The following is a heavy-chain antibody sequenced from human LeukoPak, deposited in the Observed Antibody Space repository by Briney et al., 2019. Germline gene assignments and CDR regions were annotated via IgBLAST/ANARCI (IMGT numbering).Heavy chain of an antibody. CDR3: ARDALTGYYPYYFDY. CDR1: GFTFSSYT. D-gene: IGHD3-9*01. J-gene: IGHJ4*02. V-gene: IGHV3-23*01. CDR2: ITTSDGNT. Sequence: GGSLRLSCAASGFTFSSYTMSWVRQAPGKGLEWVSTITTSDGNTYYADSVKGRFTVSRDNAKNSLYLQMNSLRAEGTAVYYCARDALTGYYPYYFDYWGQGTLVTVSS.